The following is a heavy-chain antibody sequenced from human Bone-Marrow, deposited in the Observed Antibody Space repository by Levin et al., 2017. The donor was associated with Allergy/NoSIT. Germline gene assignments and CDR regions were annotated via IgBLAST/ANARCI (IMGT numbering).Heavy chain of an antibody. J-gene: IGHJ6*02. CDR2: INHSGST. V-gene: IGHV4-34*01. CDR3: ASWSYYYGSGSYYPHGGYYYDGMDV. Sequence: SQTLSLTCAVYGGSFSGYYWSWIRQPPGKGLEWIGEINHSGSTNYNPSLKSRVTISVDTSKNQFSLKLSSVTAADTAVYYCASWSYYYGSGSYYPHGGYYYDGMDVWGQGTTVTVSS. CDR1: GGSFSGYY. D-gene: IGHD3-10*01.